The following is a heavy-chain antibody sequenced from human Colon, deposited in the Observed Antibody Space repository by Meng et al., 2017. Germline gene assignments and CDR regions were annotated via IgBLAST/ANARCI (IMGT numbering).Heavy chain of an antibody. V-gene: IGHV3-7*01. CDR1: GFIFSRSW. J-gene: IGHJ4*02. Sequence: GGSLRLSCVASGFIFSRSWMSWVRQAPGKGLEWVANIDQDGSEKYYVDSVQGRFTISRDNAKNSVFLHMNSLRAEDTAVYYCVKDSANYHDTSGYYDSWGQGALVTVSS. D-gene: IGHD3-22*01. CDR2: IDQDGSEK. CDR3: VKDSANYHDTSGYYDS.